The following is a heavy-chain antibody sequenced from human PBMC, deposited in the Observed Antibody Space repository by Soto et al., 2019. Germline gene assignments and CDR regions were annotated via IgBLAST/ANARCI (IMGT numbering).Heavy chain of an antibody. CDR1: GYTFSSYG. CDR2: ISVYNDNT. D-gene: IGHD6-6*01. V-gene: IGHV1-18*01. CDR3: ARVSSSSEADY. J-gene: IGHJ4*02. Sequence: QVQLVQSGAEVKKPGASVKVSCRASGYTFSSYGISWVRQAPGQGLEWMGWISVYNDNTNYAQKLQGRVTMTTDTSTNTAYMDLRSLISDDTAVYYCARVSSSSEADYWGQGTLVTVSS.